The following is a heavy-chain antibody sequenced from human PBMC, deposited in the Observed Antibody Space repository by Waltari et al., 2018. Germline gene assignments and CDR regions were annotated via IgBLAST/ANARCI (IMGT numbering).Heavy chain of an antibody. J-gene: IGHJ3*01. CDR3: ATYIGASIGTAAFDV. D-gene: IGHD5-12*01. Sequence: QLQLQESGPGLVKPSETLSLTCSVSGVSIISNHHYWVWIRQTPGQGLEWIATMSYSGTTYSSPSLKSRVTISRDTSKNQVSLKLGSVTAADTAVYYCATYIGASIGTAAFDVWGQGTKVTVSS. CDR2: MSYSGTT. V-gene: IGHV4-39*01. CDR1: GVSIISNHHY.